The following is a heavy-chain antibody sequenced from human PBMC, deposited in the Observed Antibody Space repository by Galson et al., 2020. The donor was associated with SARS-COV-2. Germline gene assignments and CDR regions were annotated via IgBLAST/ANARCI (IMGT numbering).Heavy chain of an antibody. CDR2: ISSSGSTV. CDR1: GFTFSSYA. CDR3: ARDPSSSWYNWFDP. V-gene: IGHV3-48*03. Sequence: GESLKISCAASGFTFSSYAMNWVRQAPGNGLEWVSYISSSGSTVYYADSVKGRFTISRDNAKKSLYLQMNSLRAEDTALYYCARDPSSSWYNWFDPWGQGTLVTVSS. D-gene: IGHD6-13*01. J-gene: IGHJ5*02.